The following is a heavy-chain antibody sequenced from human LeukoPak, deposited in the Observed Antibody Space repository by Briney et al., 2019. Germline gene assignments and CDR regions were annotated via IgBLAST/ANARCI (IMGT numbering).Heavy chain of an antibody. V-gene: IGHV4-4*02. CDR2: VYHSGST. Sequence: SETLSLTCTVSGASINSGNWWSWIRQSPGAGLEWIGEVYHSGSTKYNPSLKSRVSMSVDKSKNQFSLRLTSVTAADTAVYFCANSGGWGFDPWGQGAPVTVSS. CDR3: ANSGGWGFDP. J-gene: IGHJ5*02. D-gene: IGHD2-15*01. CDR1: GASINSGNW.